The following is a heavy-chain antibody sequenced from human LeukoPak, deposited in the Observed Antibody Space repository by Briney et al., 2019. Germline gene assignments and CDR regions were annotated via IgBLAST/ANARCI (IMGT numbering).Heavy chain of an antibody. CDR1: GGSFSGYY. Sequence: SETLSLTCAVYGGSFSGYYWSWIRQPPGKGLEWIGEINHSGSTNYNPSLKSRVTISVDTSKNQFSLKLSSVTAADTAVYYCAGGPHCSGGSCYGTWDYWGQGTLVTVSS. D-gene: IGHD2-15*01. CDR3: AGGPHCSGGSCYGTWDY. J-gene: IGHJ4*02. CDR2: INHSGST. V-gene: IGHV4-34*01.